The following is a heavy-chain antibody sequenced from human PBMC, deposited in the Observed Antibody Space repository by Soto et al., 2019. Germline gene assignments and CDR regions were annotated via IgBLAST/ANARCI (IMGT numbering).Heavy chain of an antibody. CDR2: IYYTGNT. V-gene: IGHV4-59*08. CDR1: GGSITGNY. D-gene: IGHD2-15*01. J-gene: IGHJ5*02. Sequence: QVQLQESGPGLVKPSETLSLTCTVSGGSITGNYWSWIRQPPGKGLEWVGYIYYTGNTYVKPSLKSRVTMPVDTSGNRFSLKLSSVTAADTAVYYCAKTPIGYCSGGTCSNWFDPWGQGTLVTVSS. CDR3: AKTPIGYCSGGTCSNWFDP.